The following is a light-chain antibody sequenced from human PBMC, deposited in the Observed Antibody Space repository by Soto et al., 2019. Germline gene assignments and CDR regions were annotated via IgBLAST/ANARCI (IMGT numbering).Light chain of an antibody. CDR3: QQYGSSPTWT. CDR2: GAS. Sequence: EIVLTQSPGNLSLSPGERATLSCRASETISSSDLAWYQQKPGQTPRLLIYGASSRATGIPDRFSGRGSGTDFTLTISRLEPEDFAVYYCQQYGSSPTWTFGQGTKVDIK. CDR1: ETISSSD. V-gene: IGKV3-20*01. J-gene: IGKJ1*01.